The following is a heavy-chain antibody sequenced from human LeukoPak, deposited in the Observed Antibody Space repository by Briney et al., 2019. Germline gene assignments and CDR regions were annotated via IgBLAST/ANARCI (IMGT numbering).Heavy chain of an antibody. Sequence: GGSLRLSCAASGFTFSNYWMSWVRQAPGKGLEWVANIKKDGSEKYYVDSVKGRCTISGDNAKNSLFLQMNSLRAEDTAVYYCARDRFDDSSGYSPFFGYWGQGTLVTVSS. J-gene: IGHJ4*02. V-gene: IGHV3-7*01. CDR2: IKKDGSEK. CDR1: GFTFSNYW. D-gene: IGHD3-22*01. CDR3: ARDRFDDSSGYSPFFGY.